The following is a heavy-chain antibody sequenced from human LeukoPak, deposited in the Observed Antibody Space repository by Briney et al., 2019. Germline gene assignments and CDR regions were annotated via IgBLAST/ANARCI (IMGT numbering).Heavy chain of an antibody. CDR3: AREGVAAAGTSAFDI. Sequence: SETLSLTCTVPGGSISSYYWSWIRQPPGKGLEWIGYIYYSGSTNYNPSLKSRVTISVDTSKNQFSLKLSSVTAADTAVYYCAREGVAAAGTSAFDIWGQGTMVTVSS. J-gene: IGHJ3*02. V-gene: IGHV4-59*01. CDR1: GGSISSYY. D-gene: IGHD6-13*01. CDR2: IYYSGST.